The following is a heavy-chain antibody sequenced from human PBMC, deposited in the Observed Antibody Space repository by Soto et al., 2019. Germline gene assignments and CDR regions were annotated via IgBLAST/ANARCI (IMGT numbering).Heavy chain of an antibody. Sequence: VSVKVSCKASGYTFTSYARRWVRQAPGQRLEWMGWINAGNGNTKYSQKFQGRVTITRDTSASTAYMELSSLRSEDTAVYYCARDLIRADIVVVPAAGYYYYMDVWGKGTTVTVSS. CDR2: INAGNGNT. D-gene: IGHD2-2*01. J-gene: IGHJ6*03. V-gene: IGHV1-3*01. CDR1: GYTFTSYA. CDR3: ARDLIRADIVVVPAAGYYYYMDV.